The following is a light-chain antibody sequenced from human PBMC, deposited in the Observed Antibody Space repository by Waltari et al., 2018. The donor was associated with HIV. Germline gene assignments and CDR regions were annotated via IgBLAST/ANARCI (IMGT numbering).Light chain of an antibody. CDR1: PSTIGSNY. CDR2: EDF. V-gene: IGLV1-51*02. CDR3: GTWDSSLGAGV. Sequence: SVLTQPPSVSAAPGQTLTISCSGTPSTIGSNYVAGYQQCPGRAPKFLIYEDFRRPSGIPDRFSGSKSGTSATLDITGLQTGDEADYYCGTWDSSLGAGVFGGGTKVTV. J-gene: IGLJ3*02.